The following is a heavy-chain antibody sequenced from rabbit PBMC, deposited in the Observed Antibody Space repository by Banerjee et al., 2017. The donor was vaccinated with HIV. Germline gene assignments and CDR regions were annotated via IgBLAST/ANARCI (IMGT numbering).Heavy chain of an antibody. Sequence: QEQLEESGGGLVQPEGSLTLTCTASGFSFTSNSYMCWVRQAPGKGLEWIACIYRDYGSTWYASWAKGRFTISKTSSTTVTLQMTSLTAADTATYFCARDDAGVVGYDWDLWGQGTLVTVS. V-gene: IGHV1S45*01. CDR3: ARDDAGVVGYDWDL. D-gene: IGHD4-2*01. J-gene: IGHJ3*01. CDR1: GFSFTSNSY. CDR2: IYRDYGST.